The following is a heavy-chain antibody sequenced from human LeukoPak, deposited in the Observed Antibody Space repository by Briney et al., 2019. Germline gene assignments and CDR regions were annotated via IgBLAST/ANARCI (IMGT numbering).Heavy chain of an antibody. CDR3: ARHGGSGWYGRLDY. CDR2: INHSGST. V-gene: IGHV4-34*01. Sequence: SETLSLTCAVYGGSFSGYYWSWIRQPPGKGLEWIGEINHSGSTNYNPSLKSRVTISVDTSKNQFSLKLSSVTAADTAVYYCARHGGSGWYGRLDYWGQGTLVTVSS. CDR1: GGSFSGYY. J-gene: IGHJ4*02. D-gene: IGHD6-19*01.